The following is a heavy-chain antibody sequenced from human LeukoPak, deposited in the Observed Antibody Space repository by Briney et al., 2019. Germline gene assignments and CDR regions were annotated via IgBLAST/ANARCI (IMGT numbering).Heavy chain of an antibody. Sequence: SETLSLTCTVSGGSVSSGSYYWSWIRQPPGKGLEWIGYIYYSGSTNYNPSLKSRVTISVDTSKNQFSLKLSSVTAADTAVYYCARESSRRQAFDPWSQGTLVTVSS. CDR3: ARESSRRQAFDP. CDR2: IYYSGST. D-gene: IGHD6-13*01. CDR1: GGSVSSGSYY. J-gene: IGHJ5*02. V-gene: IGHV4-61*01.